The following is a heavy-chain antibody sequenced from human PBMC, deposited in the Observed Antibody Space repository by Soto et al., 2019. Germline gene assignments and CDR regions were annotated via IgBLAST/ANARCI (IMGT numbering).Heavy chain of an antibody. Sequence: QITLKESGPTLVKPTQTLTLTCTLSGFSLSTSGVGVGWIRKPPGKALEWLALVYWDDDKRCSPSLKSRLTVPQDPAHNQLALTMTHMDRLDTAKEYGARSSGSGRPWATWGQGTLVTVCS. CDR2: VYWDDDK. V-gene: IGHV2-5*02. D-gene: IGHD1-26*01. CDR1: GFSLSTSGVG. J-gene: IGHJ4*02. CDR3: ARSSGSGRPWAT.